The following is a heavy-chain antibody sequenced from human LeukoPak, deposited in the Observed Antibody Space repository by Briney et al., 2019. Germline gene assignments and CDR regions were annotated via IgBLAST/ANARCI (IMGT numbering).Heavy chain of an antibody. J-gene: IGHJ5*02. V-gene: IGHV3-7*03. CDR3: ARSIAVAGFSNWFDP. CDR1: GFTFSSYW. CDR2: IKQDGSEK. D-gene: IGHD6-19*01. Sequence: PGGSLRLSCAASGFTFSSYWMSWVRQAPGKGLEWVANIKQDGSEKYYVDSVKGRFTFSRDNAKNSLYLQMNSLRAEDTAVYYCARSIAVAGFSNWFDPWGQGTLVTVSS.